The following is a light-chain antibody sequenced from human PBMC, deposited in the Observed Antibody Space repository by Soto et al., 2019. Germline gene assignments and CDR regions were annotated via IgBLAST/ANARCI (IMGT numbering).Light chain of an antibody. V-gene: IGKV3-11*01. CDR2: DAS. Sequence: EIVLTQSPATLSLSPGERATLSCRASQSVSSYLAWYQQKPGQAPRLLIYDASNRATGIPARFSGSGSGTDVTLTISSLEPEDFAVYYCQQRSNWPTTFGGGTKVEI. J-gene: IGKJ4*01. CDR3: QQRSNWPTT. CDR1: QSVSSY.